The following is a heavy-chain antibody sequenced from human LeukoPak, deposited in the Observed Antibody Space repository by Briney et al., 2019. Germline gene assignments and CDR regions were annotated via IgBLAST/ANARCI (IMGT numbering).Heavy chain of an antibody. Sequence: PGGSLRLSCAASGFTFSNYWMTWVRQAPGKGLEWVSFIRYDGSNKYYADSVKGRFTISRDNSKNTLYLQMNSLRAEDTAVYYCAKAGYCSSTSCSLYYYYMDVWGKGTTVTVSS. D-gene: IGHD2-2*01. CDR1: GFTFSNYW. CDR3: AKAGYCSSTSCSLYYYYMDV. CDR2: IRYDGSNK. V-gene: IGHV3-30*02. J-gene: IGHJ6*03.